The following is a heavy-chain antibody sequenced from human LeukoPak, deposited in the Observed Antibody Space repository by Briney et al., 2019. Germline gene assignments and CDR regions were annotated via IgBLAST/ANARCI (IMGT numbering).Heavy chain of an antibody. D-gene: IGHD5/OR15-5a*01. Sequence: GASVKLSCKASGGTFTINAISWRRQAQAQGHELMGVINTNLGRANYAQKFQGRGTTTSDKYTNNAYMEMDSLRSDDTAVVYCGRLGYSVLSDYWGQGTLVTVSS. V-gene: IGHV1-69*10. CDR1: GGTFTINA. CDR3: GRLGYSVLSDY. J-gene: IGHJ4*02. CDR2: INTNLGRA.